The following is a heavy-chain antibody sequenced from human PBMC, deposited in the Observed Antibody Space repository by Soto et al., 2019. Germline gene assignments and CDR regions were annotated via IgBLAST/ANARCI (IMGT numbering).Heavy chain of an antibody. CDR1: GFTFRSHW. CDR3: ARVYSSGWFPN. J-gene: IGHJ4*02. V-gene: IGHV3-74*01. Sequence: GGSLRLSCAASGFTFRSHWLHWVRHAPGKGLVWVSRINTDGSSTSYADSVKGRFTISRDNAKNTLYLQMNSLRVEDTAVYYCARVYSSGWFPNWGQGTLVTVSS. D-gene: IGHD6-19*01. CDR2: INTDGSST.